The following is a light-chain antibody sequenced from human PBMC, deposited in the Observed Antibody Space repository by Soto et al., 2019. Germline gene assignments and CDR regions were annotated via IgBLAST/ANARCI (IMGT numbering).Light chain of an antibody. V-gene: IGKV3-15*01. J-gene: IGKJ2*01. CDR3: QLYNNWPVT. Sequence: EIVMTQSPATLSVSPGERATLSCRASQSVSSNLAWYQQKPGQPPRLLIYGASTRATGIPARFSGSGSGTEFTLTISILQSEDFAVYYCQLYNNWPVTFGQGTKLEIK. CDR1: QSVSSN. CDR2: GAS.